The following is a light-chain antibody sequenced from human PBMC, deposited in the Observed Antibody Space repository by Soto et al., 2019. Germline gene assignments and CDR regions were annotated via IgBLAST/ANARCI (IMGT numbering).Light chain of an antibody. CDR2: GNS. CDR1: SSNIGAGYD. Sequence: QSVLTQPPSVSGAPGQRVTISCTGSSSNIGAGYDVHWYQQLPGTAPKLLIYGNSNRPSGVPDRFSGSKSGTSASLAITGXXXXXXADXYCQSYDSSLSVFGTXT. V-gene: IGLV1-40*01. J-gene: IGLJ1*01. CDR3: QSYDSSLSV.